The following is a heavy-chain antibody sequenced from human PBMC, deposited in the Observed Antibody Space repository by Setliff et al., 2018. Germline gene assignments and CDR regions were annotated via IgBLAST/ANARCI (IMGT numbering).Heavy chain of an antibody. D-gene: IGHD6-13*01. V-gene: IGHV3-48*03. CDR2: IGSSGNTI. CDR1: GFSFSGYE. CDR3: ASAGHSGSWFPFDAFHI. J-gene: IGHJ3*02. Sequence: GGSLRLSCAASGFSFSGYEMSWVRQAPGKGLEWISYIGSSGNTIYYANSVKGRFTISRDNAKNSLYLQMNSLRVEDTALYYCASAGHSGSWFPFDAFHIWGQGTMVTVSS.